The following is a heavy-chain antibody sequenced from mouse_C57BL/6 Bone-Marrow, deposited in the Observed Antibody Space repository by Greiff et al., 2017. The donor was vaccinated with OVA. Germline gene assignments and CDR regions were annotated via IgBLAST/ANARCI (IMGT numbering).Heavy chain of an antibody. V-gene: IGHV1-64*01. CDR1: GYTFTSYW. Sequence: VQLQQSGAELVKPGASVKLSCKASGYTFTSYWMHWVKQRPGQGLEWIGMIHPNSGSTNYNEKFKSKATLTVDKSSSTAYMQLSSLTSEDSTVDNCAWDYGNYLDYWGQGTTLTVSS. CDR3: AWDYGNYLDY. D-gene: IGHD2-1*01. J-gene: IGHJ2*01. CDR2: IHPNSGST.